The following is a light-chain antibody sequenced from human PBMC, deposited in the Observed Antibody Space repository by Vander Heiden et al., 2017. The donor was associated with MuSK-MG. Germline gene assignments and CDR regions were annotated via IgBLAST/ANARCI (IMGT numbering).Light chain of an antibody. CDR1: QSISSY. J-gene: IGKJ3*01. Sequence: DLQVTQSPSSLSASVGDRVTITCRASQSISSYLNWYQQKPGKAPKLLIYAASSLQSGVPSRFSGSGSGTDFTLTISSLQPEDFATYYCQQSYSTPITFGPGTKVDIK. CDR3: QQSYSTPIT. V-gene: IGKV1-39*01. CDR2: AAS.